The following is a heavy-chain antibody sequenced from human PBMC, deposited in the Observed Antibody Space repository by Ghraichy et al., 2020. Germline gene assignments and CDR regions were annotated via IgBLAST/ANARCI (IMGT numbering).Heavy chain of an antibody. CDR3: AKDLIAVAEYYFDY. CDR1: GFTFSSYA. V-gene: IGHV3-23*01. J-gene: IGHJ4*02. D-gene: IGHD6-19*01. Sequence: GESLNISCAASGFTFSSYAMSWVRQAPGKGLEWVSAISGSGGSTYYADSVKGRFTISRDNSKNTLYLQMNSLRAEDTAVYYCAKDLIAVAEYYFDYWGQGTLVTVSS. CDR2: ISGSGGST.